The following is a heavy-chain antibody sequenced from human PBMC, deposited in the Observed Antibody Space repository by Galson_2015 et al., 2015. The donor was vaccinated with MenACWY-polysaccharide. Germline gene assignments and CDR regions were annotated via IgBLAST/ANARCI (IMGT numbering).Heavy chain of an antibody. J-gene: IGHJ3*01. V-gene: IGHV3-33*01. CDR1: GSRFSHSG. CDR3: AREVSRIVFHAFDA. D-gene: IGHD6-13*01. Sequence: SLRLSCAASGSRFSHSGMHWVRQAPGKGLEWVAVIQYDGSKIVYADSVKGRFTISRDNSKNTLFLEMNSLGAEDTAVYYCAREVSRIVFHAFDAWGQGTIVTVSS. CDR2: IQYDGSKI.